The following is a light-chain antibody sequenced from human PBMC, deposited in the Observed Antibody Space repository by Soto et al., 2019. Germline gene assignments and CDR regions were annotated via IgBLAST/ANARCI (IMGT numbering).Light chain of an antibody. CDR2: GAS. CDR3: QQYNSYSYT. V-gene: IGKV3-15*01. J-gene: IGKJ2*01. Sequence: EVVLTQSPATLSVSPGDRATLSCRASQSVSRNLAWYQQKPGQAPRLLIYGASTRATGVPARFSGSGSATEFTLSINSLQPDDSATYFCQQYNSYSYTFGQGTKLEIK. CDR1: QSVSRN.